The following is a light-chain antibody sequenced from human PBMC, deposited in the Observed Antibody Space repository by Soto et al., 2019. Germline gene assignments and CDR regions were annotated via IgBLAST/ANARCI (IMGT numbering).Light chain of an antibody. J-gene: IGKJ1*01. Sequence: DIQVTQSPSSLSPSLRDRVTITCRASQSICTYLNWYHQKPGKAPQLLIYGASTLQSGVPSRFSASGSGTYFTLTINSLQPEDFGTYSCQQSYRTPTFGQGTNVDI. CDR3: QQSYRTPT. CDR1: QSICTY. CDR2: GAS. V-gene: IGKV1-39*01.